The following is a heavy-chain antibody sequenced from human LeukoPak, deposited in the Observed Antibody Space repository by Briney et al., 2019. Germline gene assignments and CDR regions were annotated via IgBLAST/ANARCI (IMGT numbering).Heavy chain of an antibody. CDR3: ASAITMVRGALLGYFDY. D-gene: IGHD3-10*01. CDR1: GFTVSSNY. Sequence: GGSLRLSCAASGFTVSSNYMSWVRQAPGKGLEWVSAIGTAGDTYYPGSVKGRFTISRENAKNSLYLQMNSLRAGDTAVYYCASAITMVRGALLGYFDYWGQGTLVTVSS. J-gene: IGHJ4*02. V-gene: IGHV3-13*01. CDR2: IGTAGDT.